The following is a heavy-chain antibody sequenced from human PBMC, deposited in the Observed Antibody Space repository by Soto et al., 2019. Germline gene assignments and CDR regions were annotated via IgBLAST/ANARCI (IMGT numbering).Heavy chain of an antibody. Sequence: GASVKVSCKASGYPLTAKYLHWVRQAPGQGLEWMGWINPSSGGTKEAQKFRGRVTMTRDTSISAAYMELSRLPSDDTAVYDCEKGGSSWSEWFDPWGQGTLVIVSS. D-gene: IGHD6-13*01. J-gene: IGHJ5*01. CDR2: INPSSGGT. CDR1: GYPLTAKY. CDR3: EKGGSSWSEWFDP. V-gene: IGHV1-2*02.